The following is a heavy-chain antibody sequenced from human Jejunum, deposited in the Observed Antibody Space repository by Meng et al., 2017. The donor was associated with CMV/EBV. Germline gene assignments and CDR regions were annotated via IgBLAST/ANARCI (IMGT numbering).Heavy chain of an antibody. Sequence: LRLSCAASGFNFKDYWMDWVRQAPGRGLEWVANIRYDGGERYYVNSAEGRFFIYRDNARNTLYLQMNSLRGDDSAIYYCTRALDYWGQGTPVTVSS. J-gene: IGHJ4*02. CDR3: TRALDY. V-gene: IGHV3-7*04. CDR2: IRYDGGER. CDR1: GFNFKDYW.